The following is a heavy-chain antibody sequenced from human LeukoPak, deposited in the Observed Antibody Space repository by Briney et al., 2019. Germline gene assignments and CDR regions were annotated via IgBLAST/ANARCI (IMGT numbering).Heavy chain of an antibody. CDR2: IYYSGNS. J-gene: IGHJ4*02. CDR1: GGSISSYY. V-gene: IGHV4-59*01. D-gene: IGHD1-14*01. Sequence: PSETLSLTCTVSGGSISSYYWTWIRQPPGKGLEWIGYIYYSGNSNYNPSLKSRVTMSEDTSKNQFSLKLTSVTAADTAVYYCASGTYGFDYWGQGTLVTVSS. CDR3: ASGTYGFDY.